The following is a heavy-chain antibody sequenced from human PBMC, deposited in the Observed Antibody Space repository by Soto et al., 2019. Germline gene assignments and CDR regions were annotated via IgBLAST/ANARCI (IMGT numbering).Heavy chain of an antibody. D-gene: IGHD2-15*01. Sequence: GGSLRLSCAASGFTFNSHWMSWVRQAPGKGLEWVANIKQDGSDKYYVDSVKGRFTISRDNAENSLYLQMNSLRADDTAVYYCAKDKGLVGPLQPDAFDVWGQGTMVTVSS. V-gene: IGHV3-7*01. J-gene: IGHJ3*01. CDR2: IKQDGSDK. CDR3: AKDKGLVGPLQPDAFDV. CDR1: GFTFNSHW.